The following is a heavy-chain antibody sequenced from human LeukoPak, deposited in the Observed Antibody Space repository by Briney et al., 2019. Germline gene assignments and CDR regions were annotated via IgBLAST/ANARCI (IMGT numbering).Heavy chain of an antibody. J-gene: IGHJ4*02. CDR2: INQNGVEM. V-gene: IGHV3-7*01. CDR3: ARDFGSAAAIYEY. Sequence: GGSLRLSCATSGFTFTNYWMTWVRQAPGKGLEWVANINQNGVEMYYVESVKGRFTISRDSGRNSLFLQMNSLRAADTAVYYCARDFGSAAAIYEYWGQGTLVTVSS. D-gene: IGHD6-13*01. CDR1: GFTFTNYW.